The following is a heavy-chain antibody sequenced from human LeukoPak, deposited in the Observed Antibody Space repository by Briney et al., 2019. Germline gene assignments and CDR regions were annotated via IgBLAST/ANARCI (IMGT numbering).Heavy chain of an antibody. D-gene: IGHD6-13*01. CDR2: VFYTGST. Sequence: SETLSPTCTVSGVSIISSNYYWGWFRQPPGKSLEWIASVFYTGSTRHNPSLKSRVTISIDTSKNEFSLNLSSVTAEDTAVYYCARRLGSSADGILKYYFDYWGQGTLVTVSS. CDR3: ARRLGSSADGILKYYFDY. J-gene: IGHJ4*02. V-gene: IGHV4-39*01. CDR1: GVSIISSNYY.